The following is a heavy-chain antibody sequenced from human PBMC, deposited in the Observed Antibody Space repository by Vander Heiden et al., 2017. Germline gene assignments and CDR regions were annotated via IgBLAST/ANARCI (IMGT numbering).Heavy chain of an antibody. V-gene: IGHV3-21*01. CDR2: ISSTSTYI. D-gene: IGHD3-22*01. Sequence: EVQLVESGGGLVKPGGSLRLSCAASGFAFSTYTMNWVRQAPGKGLVWVSSISSTSTYIYYADSVKGRFTISRDNARNSLYLQMNSLRAEDTAVYYCARVYDSSGYSPPFGYWGQGTLVTVSS. J-gene: IGHJ4*02. CDR3: ARVYDSSGYSPPFGY. CDR1: GFAFSTYT.